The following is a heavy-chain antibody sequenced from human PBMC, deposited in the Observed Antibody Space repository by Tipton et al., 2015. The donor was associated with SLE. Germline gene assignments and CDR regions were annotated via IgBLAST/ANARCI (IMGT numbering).Heavy chain of an antibody. Sequence: TLSLTCTVSGGSMSGYYWSWVRQPPGKGLEWVGYSYYSGGTSYNPSLRSRVTISVDTSRNQFSLQLSSVTAADTAVYYCARAGGGDSNWFDPWGQGTLVTVSS. V-gene: IGHV4-59*12. J-gene: IGHJ5*02. D-gene: IGHD2-21*01. CDR2: SYYSGGT. CDR1: GGSMSGYY. CDR3: ARAGGGDSNWFDP.